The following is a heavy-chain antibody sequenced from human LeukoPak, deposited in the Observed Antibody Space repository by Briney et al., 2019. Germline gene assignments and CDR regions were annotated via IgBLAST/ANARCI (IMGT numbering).Heavy chain of an antibody. CDR3: ARVSMPPGAMIVVPFDY. J-gene: IGHJ4*02. Sequence: AAVTDSCKASVYTFTDYYMHWVRPAPGQGGAWMGWINPNNGGTHYAQKFQGRVTMTRDTSSSRAYMELRSLRSDDTAVYYCARVSMPPGAMIVVPFDYWGQGTLVTVS. CDR2: INPNNGGT. V-gene: IGHV1-2*02. D-gene: IGHD3-22*01. CDR1: VYTFTDYY.